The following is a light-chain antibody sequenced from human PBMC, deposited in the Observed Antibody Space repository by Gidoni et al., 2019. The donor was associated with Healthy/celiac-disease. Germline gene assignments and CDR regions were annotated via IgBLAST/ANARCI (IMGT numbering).Light chain of an antibody. Sequence: EIVMTQPPATLSVSPGERATLSCRASQSVSSNLAWYQQQPGQAPRLLIHGASARATGIPARFSGSGSGTEFTLTISSLQSEDFAVYYCQQYNNWPPIFTFGPGTKVDIK. V-gene: IGKV3-15*01. CDR1: QSVSSN. J-gene: IGKJ3*01. CDR3: QQYNNWPPIFT. CDR2: GAS.